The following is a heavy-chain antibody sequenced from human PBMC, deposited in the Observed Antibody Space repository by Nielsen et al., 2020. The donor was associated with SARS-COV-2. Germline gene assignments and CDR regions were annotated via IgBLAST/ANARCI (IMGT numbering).Heavy chain of an antibody. V-gene: IGHV3-23*01. CDR2: IGTTGDKT. Sequence: GGSLRLSCAASGFSFSSYAMTWVRQAPGKGLEWVSSIGTTGDKTFYADSVKGRFTISRDNSKNTVYLQMNSLRAEDTAVYHCAKDVWSGAHQIGPDYWGQGTLVTVSS. CDR3: AKDVWSGAHQIGPDY. D-gene: IGHD3-3*01. J-gene: IGHJ4*02. CDR1: GFSFSSYA.